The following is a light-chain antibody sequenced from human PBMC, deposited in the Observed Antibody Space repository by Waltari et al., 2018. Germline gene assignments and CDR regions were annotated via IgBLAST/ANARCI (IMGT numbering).Light chain of an antibody. CDR1: SRDVGGYHY. CDR2: DVS. J-gene: IGLJ3*02. CDR3: SSYTSSSTPWV. V-gene: IGLV2-14*03. Sequence: QSALTQPASVSGSPGQSITISCTGTSRDVGGYHYVSWYQQHTGKAPKLMIYDVSNRPSGVSNRFSGSKSGNTASLTISGLQAEDEADYYCSSYTSSSTPWVFGGGTKLTVL.